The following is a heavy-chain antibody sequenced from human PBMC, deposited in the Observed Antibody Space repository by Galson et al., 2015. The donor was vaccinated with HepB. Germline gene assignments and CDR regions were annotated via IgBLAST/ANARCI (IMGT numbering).Heavy chain of an antibody. V-gene: IGHV3-23*01. CDR3: AKDYDYGAPRPSYFQH. Sequence: SLRLSCAASGFTFSSYAMSWVRQAPGKGLEWVSAISGSGGSTYYADSVKGRFTISRDNSKNTLYLQMNSLRAEDTAVYYCAKDYDYGAPRPSYFQHWGQGTLVTVSS. CDR2: ISGSGGST. D-gene: IGHD4-17*01. J-gene: IGHJ1*01. CDR1: GFTFSSYA.